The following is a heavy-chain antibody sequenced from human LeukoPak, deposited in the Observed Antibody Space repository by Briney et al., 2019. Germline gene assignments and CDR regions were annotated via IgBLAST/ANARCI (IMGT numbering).Heavy chain of an antibody. J-gene: IGHJ4*02. CDR2: ISYGGSNK. CDR1: GFTFSSYA. D-gene: IGHD4/OR15-4a*01. Sequence: GGTLRLSCAASGFTFSSYAMHWVRQAPGKGLEWVAVISYGGSNKYYADSVKGRFTISRDNSKNTLYLQMNSLRAEDTAVYYCARDPGRGAYFDYWGQGTLVSVST. CDR3: ARDPGRGAYFDY. V-gene: IGHV3-30-3*01.